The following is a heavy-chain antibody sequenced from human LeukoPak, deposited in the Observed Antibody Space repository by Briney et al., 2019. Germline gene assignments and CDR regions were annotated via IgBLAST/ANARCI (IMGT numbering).Heavy chain of an antibody. CDR1: GGSINDNTYY. V-gene: IGHV4-61*02. Sequence: SETLSLTCAVSGGSINDNTYYWSWIPQPAGKGLDWIGRIYTSRSTNYNPSLKRRVSISLDTSKNQFSLKLTSVTAADTAAYYCAGRAIAVTMRECWGQGTLVTVSS. J-gene: IGHJ4*02. CDR2: IYTSRST. D-gene: IGHD4/OR15-4a*01. CDR3: AGRAIAVTMREC.